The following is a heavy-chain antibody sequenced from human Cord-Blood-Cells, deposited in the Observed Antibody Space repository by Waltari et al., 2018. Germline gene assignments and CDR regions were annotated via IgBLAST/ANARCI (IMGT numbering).Heavy chain of an antibody. CDR2: INHSGST. D-gene: IGHD2-2*01. V-gene: IGHV4-34*01. Sequence: LLKPSETLSLTCAVYGGSFSGYYWSWIRQPPGKGLEWIGEINHSGSTNYNPSLKSRGTISVDTSKNQFSRKLSSVPAADTAVYYCARGRTSCLDYWGQGTLVTVSS. CDR3: ARGRTSCLDY. CDR1: GGSFSGYY. J-gene: IGHJ4*02.